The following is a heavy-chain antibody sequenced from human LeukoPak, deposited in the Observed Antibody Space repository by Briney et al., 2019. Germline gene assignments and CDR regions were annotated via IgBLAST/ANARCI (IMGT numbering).Heavy chain of an antibody. CDR1: GFTFSSYG. CDR3: TRDLQSGYSSSWYGQYNWFDP. J-gene: IGHJ5*02. D-gene: IGHD6-13*01. V-gene: IGHV3-30*02. Sequence: PGGSLRLSCAASGFTFSSYGMHWVRQAPGKGLEWVAFIRYDGSNKYYADSVKGRFTISRDNSKNTLYLQMNSLKTEDTAVYYCTRDLQSGYSSSWYGQYNWFDPWGQGTLVTVSS. CDR2: IRYDGSNK.